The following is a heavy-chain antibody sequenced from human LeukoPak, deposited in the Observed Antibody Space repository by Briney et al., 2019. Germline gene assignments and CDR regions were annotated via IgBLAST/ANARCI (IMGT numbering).Heavy chain of an antibody. CDR3: ARGPGDYFDY. CDR2: IWYDGSNK. V-gene: IGHV3-33*01. J-gene: IGHJ4*02. Sequence: GGSLRLSCAASGFTFSSYGMHWVRKAPGKALEWVAVIWYDGSNKYYADSVKGRFTISRDNSKDTLYLQMNSLRAEDTAVYYCARGPGDYFDYWGQGTLVTVSS. CDR1: GFTFSSYG. D-gene: IGHD4-17*01.